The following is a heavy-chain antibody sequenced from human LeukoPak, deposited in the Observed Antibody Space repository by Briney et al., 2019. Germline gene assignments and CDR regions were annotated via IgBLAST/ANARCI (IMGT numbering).Heavy chain of an antibody. J-gene: IGHJ4*02. Sequence: SETLSLTCTVSGGSICNYYWSWIRQSPGKELEWIGYVYYTGGTNYNPFLKSRVTISLDTSKNQFSLNVRSVTAADTAVDYCARVSEAAAHYWGRGTLVAVSS. CDR3: ARVSEAAAHY. CDR1: GGSICNYY. V-gene: IGHV4-59*01. CDR2: VYYTGGT. D-gene: IGHD6-25*01.